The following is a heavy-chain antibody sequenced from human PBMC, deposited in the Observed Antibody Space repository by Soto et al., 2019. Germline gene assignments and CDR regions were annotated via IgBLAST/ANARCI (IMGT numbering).Heavy chain of an antibody. CDR1: GFTFSTYW. D-gene: IGHD3-16*01. CDR2: LDNDGTNT. Sequence: VQLVESGGGLVKPGGSLRLSCAASGFTFSTYWMHWVRQAPGKGLVWVSRLDNDGTNTRYADSVKGRFTVSRDNGKNTVYLQMDSLRAEDTAVYYCARDGGTYFDYWGQGTLVTVSS. V-gene: IGHV3-74*01. J-gene: IGHJ4*02. CDR3: ARDGGTYFDY.